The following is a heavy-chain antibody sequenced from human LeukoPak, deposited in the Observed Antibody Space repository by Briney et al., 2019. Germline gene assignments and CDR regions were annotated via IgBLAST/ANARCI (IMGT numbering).Heavy chain of an antibody. CDR1: GFTFSSYA. J-gene: IGHJ6*01. D-gene: IGHD3-10*01. V-gene: IGHV3-23*01. CDR2: ISDSGGST. Sequence: GGSLTLSCAVSGFTFSSYAMSWLRQAPGKGLEWVSAISDSGGSTYYPDSVKRLFTISRDNSNNTLYLQMNSLRAEDPALYYCTMYGLGAYGMDVSGQGKTGTASS. CDR3: TMYGLGAYGMDV.